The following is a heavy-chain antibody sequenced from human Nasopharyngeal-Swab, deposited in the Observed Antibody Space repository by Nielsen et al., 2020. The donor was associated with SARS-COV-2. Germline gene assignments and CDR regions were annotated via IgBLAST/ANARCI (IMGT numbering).Heavy chain of an antibody. CDR3: ARAVGANYFFLDY. CDR2: ISTDGRIT. J-gene: IGHJ4*02. V-gene: IGHV3-74*01. CDR1: DFTFTSYW. Sequence: GESLKISCAASDFTFTSYWMHWVRQAPGKGLVWLSRISTDGRITTYADSVRGRFTISRDNAKNTLFLQMNSLGADDTAVYYCARAVGANYFFLDYWGQGTLVAVSS. D-gene: IGHD4/OR15-4a*01.